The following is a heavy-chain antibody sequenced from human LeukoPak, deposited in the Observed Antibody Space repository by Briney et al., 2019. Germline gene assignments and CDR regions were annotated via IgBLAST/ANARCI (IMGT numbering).Heavy chain of an antibody. CDR3: ARDLAVAGLGAFDI. Sequence: SETLSLTCAVCGGSFSGYYWSWIRQPPGKGLEWIGEINHSGSTNYNPSLKSRVTISVDTSKNQFSLKLSSVTAADTAVYYCARDLAVAGLGAFDIWGQGTMVTVSS. V-gene: IGHV4-34*01. D-gene: IGHD6-19*01. J-gene: IGHJ3*02. CDR1: GGSFSGYY. CDR2: INHSGST.